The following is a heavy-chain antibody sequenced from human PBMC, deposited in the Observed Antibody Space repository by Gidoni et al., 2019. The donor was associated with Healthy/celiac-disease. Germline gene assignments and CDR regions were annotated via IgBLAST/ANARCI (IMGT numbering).Heavy chain of an antibody. CDR3: ARDRYYYGSGCDY. Sequence: QVQLVESGGGVVQPGRSLRLSFAASGFTFSSYGMHWVRQAPGKGLEWVAVIWYDGSNKYYADSVKGRFTISRDNSKNTLYLQMNSLRAEDTAVYYCARDRYYYGSGCDYWGQGTLVTVSS. V-gene: IGHV3-33*01. CDR2: IWYDGSNK. J-gene: IGHJ4*02. CDR1: GFTFSSYG. D-gene: IGHD3-10*01.